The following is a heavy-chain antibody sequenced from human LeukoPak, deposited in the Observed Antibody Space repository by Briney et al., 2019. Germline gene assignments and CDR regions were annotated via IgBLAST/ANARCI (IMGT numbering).Heavy chain of an antibody. CDR2: INPSGGST. Sequence: GASVKVSCKASGYTFTSYYMHWVRQAPGQGLEWMGIINPSGGSTSYAQKFQGRVTMTRDTSTSTVYMELSSLRSEDTAVYYCVSLSRDGYPFDYWGQGTLVTVSS. CDR1: GYTFTSYY. D-gene: IGHD5-24*01. V-gene: IGHV1-46*01. CDR3: VSLSRDGYPFDY. J-gene: IGHJ4*02.